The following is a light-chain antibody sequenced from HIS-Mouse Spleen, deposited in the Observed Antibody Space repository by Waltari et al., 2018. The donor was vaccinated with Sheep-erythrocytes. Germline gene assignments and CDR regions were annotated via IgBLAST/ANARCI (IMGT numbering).Light chain of an antibody. V-gene: IGLV3-1*01. J-gene: IGLJ2*01. CDR1: TLGAKY. Sequence: SYELTQPPSVSVSPGQTASITCSGDTLGAKYACWYQQKPGQSPVLVIYQDSKRPSGIPGRFSGSNSGNTATLTISGTQAMDEADYYCQAWDSSTAVFGGGTKLTVL. CDR2: QDS. CDR3: QAWDSSTAV.